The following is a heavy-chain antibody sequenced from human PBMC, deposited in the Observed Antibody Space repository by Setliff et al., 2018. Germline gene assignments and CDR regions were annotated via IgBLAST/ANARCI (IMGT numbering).Heavy chain of an antibody. V-gene: IGHV4-39*07. CDR3: VRRTYYYDTSPMGWFDP. CDR2: IYSSGNT. Sequence: SETLSLTCTVSGDSIRSSRYYWGWIRQPPGKGLEWIGSIYSSGNTYYNPSLRSRVTISVDTSKNQFSLKLSSVTAADTAVYYCVRRTYYYDTSPMGWFDPWGQGILVTVSS. CDR1: GDSIRSSRYY. D-gene: IGHD3-22*01. J-gene: IGHJ5*02.